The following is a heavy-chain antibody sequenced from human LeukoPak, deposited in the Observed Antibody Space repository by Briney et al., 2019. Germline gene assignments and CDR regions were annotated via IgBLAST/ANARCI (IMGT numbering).Heavy chain of an antibody. V-gene: IGHV1-69*13. CDR1: GGTFSSYA. CDR3: ARAKNPHYGDYLTNY. J-gene: IGHJ4*02. CDR2: IIPIFGTA. Sequence: ASVKVSCKASGGTFSSYAISWVRQAPGQGLEWMGGIIPIFGTANYAQKFQGRVTITADESTSTAYMELSSLRSEDTAVYYCARAKNPHYGDYLTNYWGQGTLVTVSS. D-gene: IGHD4-17*01.